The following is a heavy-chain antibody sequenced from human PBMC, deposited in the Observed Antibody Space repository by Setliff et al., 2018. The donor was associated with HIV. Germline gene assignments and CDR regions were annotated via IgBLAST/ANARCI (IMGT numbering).Heavy chain of an antibody. CDR2: IYYSGNT. CDR1: GGSISSSSYY. J-gene: IGHJ4*01. Sequence: SDTLSLTCTVSGGSISSSSYYWGWIRQPPGKGLEWIGTIYYSGNTYYNPSLKSRVTISVDTSKNQISLKLSSVTAADTAVYYCASHLPPYSGNFDYWGHGTLVTVSS. CDR3: ASHLPPYSGNFDY. V-gene: IGHV4-39*01. D-gene: IGHD1-26*01.